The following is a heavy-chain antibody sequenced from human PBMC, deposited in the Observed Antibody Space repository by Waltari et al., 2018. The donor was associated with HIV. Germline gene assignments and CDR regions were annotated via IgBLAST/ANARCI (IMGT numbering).Heavy chain of an antibody. J-gene: IGHJ4*02. V-gene: IGHV3-74*01. CDR2: INSDGSST. D-gene: IGHD3-3*01. Sequence: EVQLVESGGGLVQSGGSLRLSCAASGFTFSRYWMHWVRQAPGEGLVWGSRINSDGSSTSYADSAKGRFTTSRDNATNTLYLQMNSLRAEDTAVYYCVRNYDFWSGYYFGYWGQGTLVTVSS. CDR1: GFTFSRYW. CDR3: VRNYDFWSGYYFGY.